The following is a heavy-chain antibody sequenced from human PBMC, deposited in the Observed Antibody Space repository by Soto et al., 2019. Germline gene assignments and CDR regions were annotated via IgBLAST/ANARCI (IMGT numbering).Heavy chain of an antibody. CDR2: IIPIFGTA. D-gene: IGHD1-26*01. CDR1: GGTFSSYA. J-gene: IGHJ6*02. V-gene: IGHV1-69*13. CDR3: AREGGGRYSGVYYYYGMDV. Sequence: SVKVSCKASGGTFSSYAISWVRQAPGQGLEWMGGIIPIFGTANYAQKFQGRVTITADESTSTAYMELSSLRSEDTAVYYCAREGGGRYSGVYYYYGMDVWGQGTTVTVSS.